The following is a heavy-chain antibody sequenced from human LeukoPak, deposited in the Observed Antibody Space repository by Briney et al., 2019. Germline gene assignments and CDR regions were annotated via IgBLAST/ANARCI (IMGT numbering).Heavy chain of an antibody. Sequence: GGSLRLSCAASGFTFSSYTMNWVRQPPGKGLEWVSNIGTSSTTIYYADSVKGRFTISRDNAKNSLYLQMNSLRADDTAVYYCARFAAGGSYYYYMDVWGKGTTVTVS. V-gene: IGHV3-48*01. CDR1: GFTFSSYT. CDR2: IGTSSTTI. CDR3: ARFAAGGSYYYYMDV. J-gene: IGHJ6*03. D-gene: IGHD6-25*01.